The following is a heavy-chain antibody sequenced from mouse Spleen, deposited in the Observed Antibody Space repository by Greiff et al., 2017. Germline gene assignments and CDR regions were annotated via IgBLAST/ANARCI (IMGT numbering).Heavy chain of an antibody. CDR1: GFSLTSYG. D-gene: IGHD2-4*01. J-gene: IGHJ4*01. V-gene: IGHV2-6*01. CDR2: IWGGGST. Sequence: VQLQQSGPGLVAPSQSLSITCTVSGFSLTSYGVDWVRQSPGKGLEWLGVIWGGGSTNYNSALKSRLTISKDNSKSHVFLKMNSLQAEDTAMYYCASGGSYDYDVLYAMDYWGQGTSVTVSS. CDR3: ASGGSYDYDVLYAMDY.